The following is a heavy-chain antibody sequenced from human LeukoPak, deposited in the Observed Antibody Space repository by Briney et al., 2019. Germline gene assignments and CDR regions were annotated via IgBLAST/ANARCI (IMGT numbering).Heavy chain of an antibody. CDR3: ARDREGYYYDSSGYYGH. CDR1: GYTFTGYY. D-gene: IGHD3-22*01. Sequence: ASVKVSCKASGYTFTGYYMHWVRQAPGQGLEWMGWINPNSGGTNYAQKFQGRVTMTRDTSISTAYMELSRLRSDDTAVYYCARDREGYYYDSSGYYGHWGQGTLVTVSS. J-gene: IGHJ4*02. V-gene: IGHV1-2*02. CDR2: INPNSGGT.